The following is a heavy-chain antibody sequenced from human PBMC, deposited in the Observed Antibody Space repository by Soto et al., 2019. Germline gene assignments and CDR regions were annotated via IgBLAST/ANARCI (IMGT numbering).Heavy chain of an antibody. J-gene: IGHJ4*02. CDR1: GFDFSDFH. Sequence: SGGSLRLSCVASGFDFSDFHISWVRQAPGKGLEWISYISSSLGHTDYAESVKGRFTISRDNAKSSVFPEMSDLRSDDTAVYYCAANWNFGLNFWGQGTLVTVSS. V-gene: IGHV3-11*03. CDR3: AANWNFGLNF. D-gene: IGHD1-1*01. CDR2: ISSSLGHT.